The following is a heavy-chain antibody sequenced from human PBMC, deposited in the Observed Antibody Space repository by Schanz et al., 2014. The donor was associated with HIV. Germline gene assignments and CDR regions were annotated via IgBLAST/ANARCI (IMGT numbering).Heavy chain of an antibody. D-gene: IGHD3-10*01. V-gene: IGHV1-8*02. Sequence: QVQLVQSGAEVKKPGSSVKVSCKASGGTFSSFAISWVRQAPGQGLEGMGWMNPNRGKTGYAQKFQGRVTMTRNTSITTAYMELSSLRSEDTAVYYCARGSGPYYYYYGMDAWGQGTTVTVSS. CDR1: GGTFSSFA. J-gene: IGHJ6*02. CDR2: MNPNRGKT. CDR3: ARGSGPYYYYYGMDA.